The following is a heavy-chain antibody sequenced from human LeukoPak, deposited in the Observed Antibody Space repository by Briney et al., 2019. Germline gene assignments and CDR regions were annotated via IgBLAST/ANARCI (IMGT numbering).Heavy chain of an antibody. D-gene: IGHD2-21*01. J-gene: IGHJ6*02. Sequence: GGSLRLSCAASGFSFSSYAMSWVRQAPGKGLEWISGIGRSGEYTYYADAVKGRFFISRDNSKNVMYLQVNSLTAEDTATYYCAKDRPCDFCKPMDAWGQGTTVIVSS. CDR1: GFSFSSYA. CDR3: AKDRPCDFCKPMDA. CDR2: IGRSGEYT. V-gene: IGHV3-23*01.